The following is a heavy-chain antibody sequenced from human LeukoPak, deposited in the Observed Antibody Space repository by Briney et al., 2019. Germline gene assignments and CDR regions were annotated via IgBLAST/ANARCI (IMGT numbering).Heavy chain of an antibody. CDR3: ARELETDYYGSGFLDY. V-gene: IGHV6-1*01. CDR2: TYYRSKWYN. J-gene: IGHJ4*02. CDR1: GDSVSSNSAA. Sequence: RSQTLSLTWAISGDSVSSNSAAWNWIRQSPSRGLEWLGRTYYRSKWYNDYAVSVKSRITINPDTSKNQFSLQLNSVTPEDTAVYYCARELETDYYGSGFLDYWGQGTLVTVSS. D-gene: IGHD3-10*01.